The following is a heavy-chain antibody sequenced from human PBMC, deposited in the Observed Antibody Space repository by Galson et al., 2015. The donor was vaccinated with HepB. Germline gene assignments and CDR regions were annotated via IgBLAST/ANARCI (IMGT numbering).Heavy chain of an antibody. CDR1: GGTFSSYA. J-gene: IGHJ6*02. V-gene: IGHV1-69*13. D-gene: IGHD6-19*01. CDR3: ARGESEGSSGDKAYYYGMDV. CDR2: IIPIFGTA. Sequence: SVKVSCKASGGTFSSYAISWVRQAPGQGLEWMGGIIPIFGTANYAQKFQGRVTITADESTSTAYMELSSLRSEDTAVYYCARGESEGSSGDKAYYYGMDVWGQGTTVTVSS.